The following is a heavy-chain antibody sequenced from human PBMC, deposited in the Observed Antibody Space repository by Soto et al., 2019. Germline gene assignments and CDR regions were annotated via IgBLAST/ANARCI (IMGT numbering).Heavy chain of an antibody. D-gene: IGHD2-2*02. Sequence: ETLSLTCTVSGGSISSGGYYWSWIRQHPGKGLERMANIKQDGSEKYHVDSVKGRFTISRDNAKNSLYLKMNSLRDEDTAVYYCARGTIVIVLGVINYYYYQMDVWGKGTTVTVSS. CDR1: GGSISSGGYY. CDR2: IKQDGSEK. V-gene: IGHV3-7*01. J-gene: IGHJ6*03. CDR3: ARGTIVIVLGVINYYYYQMDV.